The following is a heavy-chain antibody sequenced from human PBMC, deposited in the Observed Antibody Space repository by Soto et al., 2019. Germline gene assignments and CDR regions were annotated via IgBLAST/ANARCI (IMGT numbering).Heavy chain of an antibody. CDR1: GFTFSSYV. Sequence: PGGSRRLSCAASGFTFSSYVLHWVRQVPGKGLEWVAVISYDGSNKYYADSVKGRFTISRDNSKNTLYLQMNSLRAEDTAVYYCAKDYMVLRYFDWLTGDAFDIWGQGT. J-gene: IGHJ3*02. CDR2: ISYDGSNK. D-gene: IGHD3-9*01. CDR3: AKDYMVLRYFDWLTGDAFDI. V-gene: IGHV3-30*18.